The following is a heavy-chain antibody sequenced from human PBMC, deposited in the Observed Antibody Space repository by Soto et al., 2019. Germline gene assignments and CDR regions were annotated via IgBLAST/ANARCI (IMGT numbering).Heavy chain of an antibody. V-gene: IGHV3-7*01. J-gene: IGHJ5*02. CDR3: ARGFSSTDKKPKYNWFDP. Sequence: GGSLRLSCAASGFIFSNYAMSWVRQAPGKGLEWVANIKQDGSEKYYVDSVKGRFTISRDNAKNSLYLQMNSLRAEDTAVYYCARGFSSTDKKPKYNWFDPWGQGTLVTVSS. CDR1: GFIFSNYA. CDR2: IKQDGSEK. D-gene: IGHD6-13*01.